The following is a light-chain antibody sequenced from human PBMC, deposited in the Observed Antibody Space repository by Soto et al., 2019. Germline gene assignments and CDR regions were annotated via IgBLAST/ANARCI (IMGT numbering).Light chain of an antibody. CDR1: QSISSY. CDR3: QQSYSTPRT. CDR2: AAS. J-gene: IGKJ2*01. Sequence: DIQMTQSPSSLSASVGDRVTITCRASQSISSYLNWYQQKPGKAPKLLIYAASSLQSGVPSRFSGSGSGTDFPLTISSLQPEDVANYYCQQSYSTPRTFGQGTKLEIK. V-gene: IGKV1-39*01.